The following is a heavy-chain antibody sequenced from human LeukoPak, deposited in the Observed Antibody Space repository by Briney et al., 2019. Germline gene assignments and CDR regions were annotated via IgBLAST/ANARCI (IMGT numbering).Heavy chain of an antibody. D-gene: IGHD6-13*01. Sequence: PGGSLRLSCAASGFTFSSYGMHWVRQAPGKGLEWVAVISYDGSNKYYADSVKGRFTISRDNSKNTLYLQMNSLRAEDTAVYYCAKAIIMWQQLNPIDYWGQGTLVSVSS. CDR3: AKAIIMWQQLNPIDY. CDR1: GFTFSSYG. V-gene: IGHV3-30*18. J-gene: IGHJ4*02. CDR2: ISYDGSNK.